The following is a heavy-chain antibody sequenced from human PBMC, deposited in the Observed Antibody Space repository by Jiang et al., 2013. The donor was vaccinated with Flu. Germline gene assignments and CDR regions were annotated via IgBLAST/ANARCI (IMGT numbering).Heavy chain of an antibody. V-gene: IGHV1-69*01. CDR1: GGTFSSYA. CDR3: ARGLVYYDSSGYVN. CDR2: IIPIFGTA. D-gene: IGHD3-22*01. J-gene: IGHJ3*01. Sequence: GAEVKKPGSSVKASCKASGGTFSSYAISWVRQAPGQGLEWMGGIIPIFGTANYAQKFQGRVTITADESTSTAYMELSSLRSEDTAVYYCARGLVYYDSSGYVNWGQGTMVTVSS.